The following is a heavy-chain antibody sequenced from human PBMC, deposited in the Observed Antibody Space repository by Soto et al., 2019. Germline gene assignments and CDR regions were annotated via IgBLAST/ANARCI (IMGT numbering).Heavy chain of an antibody. CDR3: ARAVCSGGSCYIHY. V-gene: IGHV3-33*01. CDR1: GFTFSSYG. J-gene: IGHJ4*02. Sequence: GSLRLSCAASGFTFSSYGMHWVRQAPGKGLEWVAVIWYDGSNKYYADSVKGRFTISRDNSKNTLYLQMNSLRAEDTAVYYCARAVCSGGSCYIHYWGQGTLVTVSS. D-gene: IGHD2-15*01. CDR2: IWYDGSNK.